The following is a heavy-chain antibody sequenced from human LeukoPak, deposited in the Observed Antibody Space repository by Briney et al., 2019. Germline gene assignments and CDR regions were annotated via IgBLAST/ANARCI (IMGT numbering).Heavy chain of an antibody. D-gene: IGHD1-26*01. J-gene: IGHJ4*02. CDR3: AREGGIRSFYHFYY. Sequence: PVRVSSTPSGGSFSSFGLSRLRRAPGQGLEWMGGIIPVFGTTNYAQKFQGRVTITADESMNTVYMELSSLRSEDTAVYYCAREGGIRSFYHFYYWGQGTRVTVSS. V-gene: IGHV1-69*13. CDR1: GGSFSSFG. CDR2: IIPVFGTT.